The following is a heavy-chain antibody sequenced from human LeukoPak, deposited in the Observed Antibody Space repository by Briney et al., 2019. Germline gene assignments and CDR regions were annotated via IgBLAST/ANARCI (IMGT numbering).Heavy chain of an antibody. Sequence: SETLSLTCTVSGGSISSYYWSWIRQPPGKGLEWIGYIYCSGSTNYNPSLKSRVTISVDTSKNQFSLKLRSVTAADTAVYYCASGGLRWNWFDPWGQGTLVTVSS. CDR2: IYCSGST. D-gene: IGHD4-23*01. CDR1: GGSISSYY. CDR3: ASGGLRWNWFDP. V-gene: IGHV4-59*01. J-gene: IGHJ5*02.